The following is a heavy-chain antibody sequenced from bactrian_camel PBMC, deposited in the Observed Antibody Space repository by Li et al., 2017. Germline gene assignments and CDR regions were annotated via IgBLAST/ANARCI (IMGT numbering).Heavy chain of an antibody. CDR2: IYSDGSNT. J-gene: IGHJ4*01. CDR3: AHRGLSSDYVSGFDDRDNY. Sequence: VQLVESGGGLVQPGGSLRLSCAASGFTLSSYGMSWVRQAPGKGLEWVSSIYSDGSNTYYADSVKGRFIISRDNAKNTVYLQMNSLKTEDTAMYYCAHRGLSSDYVSGFDDRDNYWGQGTQVTVS. CDR1: GFTLSSYG. V-gene: IGHV3S7*01. D-gene: IGHD4*01.